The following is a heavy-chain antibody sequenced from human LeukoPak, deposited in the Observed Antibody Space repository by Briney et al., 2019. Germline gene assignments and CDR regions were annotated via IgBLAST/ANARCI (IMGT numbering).Heavy chain of an antibody. V-gene: IGHV3-7*01. J-gene: IGHJ4*02. CDR2: IKQDGSGK. D-gene: IGHD6-13*01. CDR1: GFTFRSYW. Sequence: GGSLRLSCAASGFTFRSYWMSWVRQAPGKGLEWVATIKQDGSGKYYVDSVKGRFTISKDNAKNSVYLQMNSLRAEDTAVYYCARAWGVYSSSWYHQYDNWGQGTLVTVSS. CDR3: ARAWGVYSSSWYHQYDN.